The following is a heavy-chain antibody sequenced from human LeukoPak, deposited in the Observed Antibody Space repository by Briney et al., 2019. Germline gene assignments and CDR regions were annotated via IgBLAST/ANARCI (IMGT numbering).Heavy chain of an antibody. V-gene: IGHV4-61*02. CDR3: ARFPVSLRYLSGGAFDI. CDR2: IYTSGST. D-gene: IGHD3-9*01. Sequence: PSQTLSLTCTVSGGSISSGSYYWSWIRQPAGKGLEWIGRIYTSGSTNYNPSLKSRVTISVDTSKNQFSLKLSSVTAADTAVYYCARFPVSLRYLSGGAFDIWGQGTMVTVSS. J-gene: IGHJ3*02. CDR1: GGSISSGSYY.